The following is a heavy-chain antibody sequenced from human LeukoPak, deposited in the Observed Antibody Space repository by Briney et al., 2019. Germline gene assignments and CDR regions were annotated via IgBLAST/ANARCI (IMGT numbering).Heavy chain of an antibody. D-gene: IGHD3-9*01. CDR1: GYTFTSYY. CDR2: INPSGGST. V-gene: IGHV1-46*01. J-gene: IGHJ4*02. CDR3: ARGDRLRYFDWLLSDFDY. Sequence: GASVKVSCKASGYTFTSYYMHWVRQAPGQGLEWMGIINPSGGSTSYAQKFQGRVTMTRDTSTSTVYIELSSLRSEDTAVYYCARGDRLRYFDWLLSDFDYWGQGTLVTVSS.